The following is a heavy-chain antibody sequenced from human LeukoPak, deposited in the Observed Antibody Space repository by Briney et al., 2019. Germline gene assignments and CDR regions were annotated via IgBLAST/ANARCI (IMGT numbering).Heavy chain of an antibody. CDR3: ARGGDGYFDY. D-gene: IGHD5-24*01. CDR1: GVSISGYY. Sequence: SETLSLTCTVSGVSISGYYWSWLRQPPGKRLEWIGYVSYSGSTNDNPSLKSRVAISVDTSKNQFSLKLSSVTAAETAVYYCARGGDGYFDYWGQGTLVTVSS. CDR2: VSYSGST. J-gene: IGHJ4*02. V-gene: IGHV4-59*01.